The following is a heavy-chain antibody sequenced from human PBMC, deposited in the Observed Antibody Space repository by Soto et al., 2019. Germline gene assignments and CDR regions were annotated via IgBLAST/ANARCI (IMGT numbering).Heavy chain of an antibody. Sequence: QLQLQESGPGLVKPSETLSLTCTVSGGSISSSSYYWGWIRQPPGKGLEWIGSTYYSGSTYYNPSLKSRVTLSVDTSKNQFSLRLSSVTAADTAVYYCARRSSGSSELYHAMDVWGQGTTVTVSS. CDR2: TYYSGST. CDR1: GGSISSSSYY. D-gene: IGHD6-19*01. CDR3: ARRSSGSSELYHAMDV. J-gene: IGHJ6*02. V-gene: IGHV4-39*01.